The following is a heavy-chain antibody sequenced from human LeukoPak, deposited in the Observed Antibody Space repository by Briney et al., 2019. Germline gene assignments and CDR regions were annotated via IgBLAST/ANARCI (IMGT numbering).Heavy chain of an antibody. CDR2: IYSGGSI. D-gene: IGHD6-6*01. CDR3: ARSSITVRADY. J-gene: IGHJ4*02. Sequence: GGSLRLSCAASGFTFSSYWMSWVRQAPGKGLEWVSVIYSGGSIYYADSVKGRFTISRDNSKNTLYLQMNSLRADDTAVYYCARSSITVRADYWGQGTLVTVSS. V-gene: IGHV3-66*01. CDR1: GFTFSSYW.